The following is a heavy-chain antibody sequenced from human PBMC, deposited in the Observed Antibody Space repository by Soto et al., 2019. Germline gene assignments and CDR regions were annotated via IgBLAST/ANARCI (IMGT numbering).Heavy chain of an antibody. CDR2: ISSSSSII. CDR3: ARVQRATANSFDY. CDR1: GCIFGSYS. V-gene: IGHV3-21*06. J-gene: IGHJ4*02. D-gene: IGHD5-12*01. Sequence: GGSLRVSWAASGCIFGSYSMNWVRQAPGKGLQWMSSISSSSSIIYYADSVKGRFTISRDNAKNLLYLQMNSLRAEDTAIYYCARVQRATANSFDYWGQGTLVTVSS.